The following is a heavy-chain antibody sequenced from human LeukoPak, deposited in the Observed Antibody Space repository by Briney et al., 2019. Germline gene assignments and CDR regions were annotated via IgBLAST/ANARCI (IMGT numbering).Heavy chain of an antibody. D-gene: IGHD2-2*01. CDR3: AISRRGYCSSTSCYGGWFDP. Sequence: ASVKVSCKASGYTFTGYYMHWVRQAPGQGLEWMGWINPNGGGTNYAQKFQGWVTMTRDTSISTAYMELSRLRSDDTAVYYCAISRRGYCSSTSCYGGWFDPWGQGTLVTVSS. CDR1: GYTFTGYY. J-gene: IGHJ5*02. CDR2: INPNGGGT. V-gene: IGHV1-2*04.